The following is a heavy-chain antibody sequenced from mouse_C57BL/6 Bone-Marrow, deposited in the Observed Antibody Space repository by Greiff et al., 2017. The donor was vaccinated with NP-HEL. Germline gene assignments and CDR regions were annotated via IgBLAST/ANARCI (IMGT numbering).Heavy chain of an antibody. Sequence: EVKLMESGGGLVQPKGSLKLSCAASGFSFNTYAMNWVRQAPGKGLEWVARIRSKSNNYATYYADSVKDRFTISRDDSESMLYLQMNNLKTEDTAMYYCVRHGGYRYWYFDVWGTGTTVTVSS. D-gene: IGHD2-2*01. CDR1: GFSFNTYA. J-gene: IGHJ1*03. V-gene: IGHV10-1*01. CDR3: VRHGGYRYWYFDV. CDR2: IRSKSNNYAT.